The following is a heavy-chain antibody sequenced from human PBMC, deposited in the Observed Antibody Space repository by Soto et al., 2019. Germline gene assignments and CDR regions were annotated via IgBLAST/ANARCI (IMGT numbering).Heavy chain of an antibody. CDR2: ISGSGGST. Sequence: GALRLSCAPSGFSLSDYVLRSVRQAPWKGLEWVSAISGSGGSTYYEDSVKGRFKISRDKSKNTLYLHMNRLRAEDTALYYCAKSFSSNWYDYFAYWGQGSLVTVSS. J-gene: IGHJ4*02. V-gene: IGHV3-23*01. CDR1: GFSLSDYV. CDR3: AKSFSSNWYDYFAY. D-gene: IGHD6-13*01.